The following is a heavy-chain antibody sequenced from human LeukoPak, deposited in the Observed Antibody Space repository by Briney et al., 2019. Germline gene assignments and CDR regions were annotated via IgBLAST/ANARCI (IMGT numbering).Heavy chain of an antibody. D-gene: IGHD5-18*01. V-gene: IGHV1-2*06. CDR3: ARDRVGDTAMVKVPYYYYGMDV. J-gene: IGHJ6*02. CDR1: GCTFTGYY. Sequence: ASVKVSCKASGCTFTGYYMHWVRQAPGQGLEWMGRINPNSGGTNYAQKLQGRVTMTTDTSTSTAYMELRSLRSDDTAVYYCARDRVGDTAMVKVPYYYYGMDVWGQGTTVTVSS. CDR2: INPNSGGT.